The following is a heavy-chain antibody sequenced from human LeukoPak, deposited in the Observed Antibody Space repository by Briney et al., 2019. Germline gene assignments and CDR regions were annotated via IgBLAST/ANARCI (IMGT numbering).Heavy chain of an antibody. CDR1: GGSFSGYY. J-gene: IGHJ4*02. Sequence: SETLSLTCAVYGGSFSGYYWSWIRQPPGKGLEWIGEINHSGSTNYNPSLKSRVTISVDTSKNQFSLKLSSVTAADTAVYYCAGPGAARLDYWGQGTLVTVSS. V-gene: IGHV4-34*01. D-gene: IGHD6-6*01. CDR2: INHSGST. CDR3: AGPGAARLDY.